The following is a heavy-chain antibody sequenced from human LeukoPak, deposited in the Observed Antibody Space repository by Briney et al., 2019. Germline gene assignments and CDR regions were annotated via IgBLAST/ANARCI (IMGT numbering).Heavy chain of an antibody. CDR2: INHSGST. CDR3: AREYCSSTSCYFSYVDY. J-gene: IGHJ4*02. Sequence: SETLSLTCAVYGGSFSGYYWSWIRQPPGKGLEWIGEINHSGSTNYNPSLKGRVTISVDTSKNQFSLKLSSVTAADTAVYYCAREYCSSTSCYFSYVDYWGQGTLVTVSS. CDR1: GGSFSGYY. V-gene: IGHV4-34*01. D-gene: IGHD2-2*01.